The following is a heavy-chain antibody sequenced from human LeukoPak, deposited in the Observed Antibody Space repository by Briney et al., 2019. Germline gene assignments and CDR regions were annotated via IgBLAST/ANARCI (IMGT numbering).Heavy chain of an antibody. CDR1: GFTFSSYW. CDR2: IKKDGREK. J-gene: IGHJ4*02. D-gene: IGHD2-15*01. CDR3: ASDGSSFDY. Sequence: GGSLRLSCAASGFTFSSYWMSWVRQATGKGLEWVANIKKDGREKYYVDSVKGRFTISRDNAKNSLYLQMNSLRAEDTAVYYCASDGSSFDYWGQGALVTVSS. V-gene: IGHV3-7*01.